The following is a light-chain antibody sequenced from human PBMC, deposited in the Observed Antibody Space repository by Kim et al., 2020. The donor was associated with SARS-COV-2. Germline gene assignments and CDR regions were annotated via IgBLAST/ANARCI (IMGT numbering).Light chain of an antibody. CDR2: YDS. CDR1: SIGSNS. Sequence: APGKTARITCGGASIGSNSVHWYRQKPGQAPVLVMYYDSDRPSGIPERFSASKSGSTATLTISRVEAGDEADYYCQVWDRSSDNWVFGGGTQLTVL. J-gene: IGLJ3*02. CDR3: QVWDRSSDNWV. V-gene: IGLV3-21*04.